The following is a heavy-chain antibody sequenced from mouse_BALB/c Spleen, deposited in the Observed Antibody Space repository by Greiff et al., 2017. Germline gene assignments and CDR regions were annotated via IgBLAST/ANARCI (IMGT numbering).Heavy chain of an antibody. D-gene: IGHD1-1*01. CDR2: ISYDGSN. CDR3: ARGTTVVAYYFDY. V-gene: IGHV3-6*02. Sequence: DVKLVESGPGLVKPSQSLSLTCSVTGYSITSGYYWNWIRQFPGNKLEWMGYISYDGSNNYNPSLKNRISITRDTSKNQFFLKLNSVTTEDTATYYCARGTTVVAYYFDYWGQGTTLTVSS. CDR1: GYSITSGYY. J-gene: IGHJ2*01.